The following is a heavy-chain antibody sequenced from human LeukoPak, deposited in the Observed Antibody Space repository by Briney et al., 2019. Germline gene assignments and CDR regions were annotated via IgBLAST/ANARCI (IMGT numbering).Heavy chain of an antibody. Sequence: SETLSLTCAVYSGSFSGYNWNWIRQSPGRGLEWIGEINQSGRINYNPSLKSRVTISVDTSKNQFSLKLTSLTAADTAVYYCAREAAIATAIVWFDPWGQGTQVTVSS. CDR2: INQSGRI. J-gene: IGHJ5*02. CDR3: AREAAIATAIVWFDP. CDR1: SGSFSGYN. D-gene: IGHD6-13*01. V-gene: IGHV4-34*01.